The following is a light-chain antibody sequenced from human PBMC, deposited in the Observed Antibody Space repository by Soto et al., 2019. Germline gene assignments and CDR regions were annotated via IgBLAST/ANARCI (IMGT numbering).Light chain of an antibody. Sequence: DVQMTQSPSTLSASVGDRVTITCRASQSISRRLAWFQQKPGKAPKLLIYKASNLEDGVPTRFSGSGSGTEFTLTISSLQPDDFATYYCQQYSSYSYTFGQGTKVDIK. V-gene: IGKV1-5*03. J-gene: IGKJ2*01. CDR2: KAS. CDR3: QQYSSYSYT. CDR1: QSISRR.